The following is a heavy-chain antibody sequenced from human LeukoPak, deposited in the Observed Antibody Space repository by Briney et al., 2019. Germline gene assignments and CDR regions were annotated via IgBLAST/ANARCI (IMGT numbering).Heavy chain of an antibody. CDR2: MYPGDSDT. J-gene: IGHJ5*02. CDR3: ARVTYYYDSSGYRGGWFDP. Sequence: GESLKISCKGSGYSFTSYWIGCVRQMPGKGLEWMGIMYPGDSDTRYSPSFQGQVTISADKSISTAYLQWSSLKASDTAMYYCARVTYYYDSSGYRGGWFDPWGQGTLVTVSS. CDR1: GYSFTSYW. D-gene: IGHD3-22*01. V-gene: IGHV5-51*01.